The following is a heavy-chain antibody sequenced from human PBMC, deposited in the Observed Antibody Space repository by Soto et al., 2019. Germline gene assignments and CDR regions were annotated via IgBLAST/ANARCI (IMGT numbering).Heavy chain of an antibody. CDR2: IHHSGSS. V-gene: IGHV4-4*02. CDR1: GASISSTSSGDW. CDR3: AKMVGATLVDY. D-gene: IGHD1-26*01. J-gene: IGHJ4*02. Sequence: QVKLQESGPGLVKPSGTLSLTCTVSGASISSTSSGDWWSWVRQPPEKGLEWIGEIHHSGSSNYNPSLKSRVTMSVDKSKNQFSLRLSSVTAADTAVYYCAKMVGATLVDYWGQGTLVTVSS.